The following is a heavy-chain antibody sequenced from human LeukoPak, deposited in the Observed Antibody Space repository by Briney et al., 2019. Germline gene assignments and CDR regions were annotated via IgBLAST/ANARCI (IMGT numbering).Heavy chain of an antibody. V-gene: IGHV1-2*04. CDR3: ARSRGPLLEWLLIDY. D-gene: IGHD3-3*01. Sequence: ASVKVSCKASGYTFTGYYMHWVRQAPGQGLEWMGWINPNSGGTNYAQKFQGWVTMTRDTSISTAYMELSRLRSDDTAVYYCARSRGPLLEWLLIDYWGQGTLVTVSS. J-gene: IGHJ4*02. CDR2: INPNSGGT. CDR1: GYTFTGYY.